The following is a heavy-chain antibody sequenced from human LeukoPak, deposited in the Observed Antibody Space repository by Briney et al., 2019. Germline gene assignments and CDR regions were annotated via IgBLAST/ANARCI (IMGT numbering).Heavy chain of an antibody. CDR1: GDSISSYY. J-gene: IGHJ2*01. CDR2: IYYSGST. Sequence: SETLSLTCTVSGDSISSYYWSWIRQPPGKGLEWIGYIYYSGSTNYNLSLKNRVTISVDTSKNQFSLKLSSVTAADTAVYYCARGSSSGYYWYFDLWGRGTLVTVSS. CDR3: ARGSSSGYYWYFDL. D-gene: IGHD6-19*01. V-gene: IGHV4-59*01.